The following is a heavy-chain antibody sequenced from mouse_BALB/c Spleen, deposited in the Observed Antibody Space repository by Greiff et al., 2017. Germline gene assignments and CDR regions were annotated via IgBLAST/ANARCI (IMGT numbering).Heavy chain of an antibody. V-gene: IGHV5-6*01. CDR2: ISSGGSYT. CDR1: GFTFSSYG. Sequence: EVQVVESGGDLVKPGGSLKLSCAASGFTFSSYGMSWVRQTPDKRLEWVATISSGGSYTYYPDSVKGRFTISRDNAKNTLYLQMSSLKSEDTAMYYCARQGIYYDYAWFAYWGQGTLVTVSA. J-gene: IGHJ3*01. CDR3: ARQGIYYDYAWFAY. D-gene: IGHD2-4*01.